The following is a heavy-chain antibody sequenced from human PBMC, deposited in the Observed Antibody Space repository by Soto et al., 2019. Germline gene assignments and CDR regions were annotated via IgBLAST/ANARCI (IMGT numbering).Heavy chain of an antibody. Sequence: QITLKEAGPTLVKPTQTLTLTCTFSGFSLSTSGVGVGWIRQPPGKALEWIALIYWDDDKRYSPALKSRLTITKDTSKNQVVLKMTNMDPVDTATYYSAHSVKDDFWSGYLHYYSYDMDVWGHGTTVTVSS. D-gene: IGHD3-3*01. CDR3: AHSVKDDFWSGYLHYYSYDMDV. J-gene: IGHJ6*02. CDR2: IYWDDDK. CDR1: GFSLSTSGVG. V-gene: IGHV2-5*02.